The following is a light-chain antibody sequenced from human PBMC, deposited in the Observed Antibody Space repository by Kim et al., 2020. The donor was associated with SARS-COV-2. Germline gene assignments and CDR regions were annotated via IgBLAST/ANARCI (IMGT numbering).Light chain of an antibody. Sequence: STGESASLTCRASQSVSSKLAWYHQKPGPAPRLLIYDASTRASGIPARFIGSGSGTEFTLTIFRLQSEDFALYYCQQYSDWPPITFGQGTRLEIK. V-gene: IGKV3-15*01. CDR1: QSVSSK. CDR2: DAS. CDR3: QQYSDWPPIT. J-gene: IGKJ5*01.